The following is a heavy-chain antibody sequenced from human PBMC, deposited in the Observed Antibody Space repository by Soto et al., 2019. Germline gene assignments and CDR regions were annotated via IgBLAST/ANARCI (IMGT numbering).Heavy chain of an antibody. CDR1: GFTFSSYA. CDR2: ISGSGGST. CDR3: AKSLREYSSSSGDY. J-gene: IGHJ4*02. V-gene: IGHV3-23*01. Sequence: PGGSLRLSCAASGFTFSSYAMSWVRQAPGKGLEWVSAISGSGGSTYYADSVKGRFTISRDNSKNTLYLQMNSLRAEDTAVYYCAKSLREYSSSSGDYWGQGTLVTVSS. D-gene: IGHD6-6*01.